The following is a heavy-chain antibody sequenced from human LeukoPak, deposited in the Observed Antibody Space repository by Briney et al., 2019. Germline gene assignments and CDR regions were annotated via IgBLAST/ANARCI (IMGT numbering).Heavy chain of an antibody. V-gene: IGHV3-48*01. CDR3: ARLSPGGY. Sequence: GGSLRLSCAASGFAFSSYSMNWVRQAPGKGLEWVSYITSSSSSINYADSVKGRFTISRDNAKNSLYLQMNSLRAEDTAVYYCARLSPGGYWGQGTLVTVSS. CDR1: GFAFSSYS. J-gene: IGHJ4*02. D-gene: IGHD3-16*01. CDR2: ITSSSSSI.